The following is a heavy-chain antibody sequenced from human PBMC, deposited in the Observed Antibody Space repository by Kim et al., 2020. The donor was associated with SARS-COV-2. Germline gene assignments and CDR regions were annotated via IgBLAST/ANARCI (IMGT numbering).Heavy chain of an antibody. Sequence: GGSLRLSCAASGFTFSSYAMHWVRQAPGKGLEWVAVISYDGSNKYYVDSVKGRFTISRDNSKNTVYLQMNSLRAEDTAVYYCAKDLAAVPNFQGAHYWCQGTLVTVSS. CDR2: ISYDGSNK. CDR3: AKDLAAVPNFQGAHY. CDR1: GFTFSSYA. D-gene: IGHD6-19*01. V-gene: IGHV3-30*18. J-gene: IGHJ4*02.